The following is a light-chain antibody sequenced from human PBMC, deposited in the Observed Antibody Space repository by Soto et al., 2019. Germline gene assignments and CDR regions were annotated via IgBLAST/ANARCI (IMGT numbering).Light chain of an antibody. V-gene: IGKV3-11*01. Sequence: EFVLTQSPATLSLSTGDRSTLSCRASQSVGSYLAWYPQKPGQAPRLLVYDASNRASGIPPRFTGSGSGTDFTLTIGSLEPEDFAIYCCKQRSDWPRTFGEGTKVDI. CDR3: KQRSDWPRT. CDR2: DAS. CDR1: QSVGSY. J-gene: IGKJ1*01.